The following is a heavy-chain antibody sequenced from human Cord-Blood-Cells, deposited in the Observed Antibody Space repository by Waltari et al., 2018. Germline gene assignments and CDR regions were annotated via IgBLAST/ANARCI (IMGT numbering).Heavy chain of an antibody. CDR1: GGSFSGYY. CDR3: ARGLRHPTDRPGSSHWDY. CDR2: INHSGST. D-gene: IGHD1-1*01. Sequence: QVQLQQWGAGLLKPSETLSLTCAVYGGSFSGYYWSWIRQPPGKGLEWIGEINHSGSTNYNPSLKSRVTISVDTSKNQFSLKLSSVTAADTAVYYCARGLRHPTDRPGSSHWDYWGQGTLVTVSS. J-gene: IGHJ4*02. V-gene: IGHV4-34*01.